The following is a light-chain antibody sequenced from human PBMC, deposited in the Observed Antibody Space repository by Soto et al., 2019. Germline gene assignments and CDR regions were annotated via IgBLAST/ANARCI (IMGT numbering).Light chain of an antibody. CDR1: SSDVGAYNY. CDR2: DVS. J-gene: IGLJ1*01. V-gene: IGLV2-14*01. CDR3: SSYTSGSTPWV. Sequence: QSVLTQPASVSGSPGQSITISCTGTSSDVGAYNYVSWYQQHPGKAPKLMICDVSDRPSGVSTRFSGSKSGNTASLTISGVQAEDEADYYCSSYTSGSTPWVFGTGTKVTVL.